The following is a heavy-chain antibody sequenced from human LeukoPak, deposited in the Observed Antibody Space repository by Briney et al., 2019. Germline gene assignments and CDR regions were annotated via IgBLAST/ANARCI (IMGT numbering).Heavy chain of an antibody. V-gene: IGHV3-74*01. CDR2: INSDGSST. J-gene: IGHJ3*02. CDR3: ARAPYNWRVNDVFDI. Sequence: GGSLRLSCAASGFTFSSHWMHWVRQAPGKGLVWVSRINSDGSSTSYADSVKGRFTISRDNAKNTLYLQMNSLRAEDTAVYYCARAPYNWRVNDVFDIWGQGTMVTVSS. D-gene: IGHD1-20*01. CDR1: GFTFSSHW.